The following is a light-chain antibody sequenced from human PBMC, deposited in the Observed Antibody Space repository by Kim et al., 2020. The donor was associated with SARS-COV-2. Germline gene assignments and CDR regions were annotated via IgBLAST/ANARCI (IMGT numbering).Light chain of an antibody. V-gene: IGLV3-1*01. CDR2: QDS. CDR1: KLGDKY. CDR3: QAWDSSTANV. Sequence: ELTQPPSVSVSPGQTASITCSGDKLGDKYACWYQQKPGQSPVLVIYQDSKRPSGIPERFSGSNSGNTATLTISGTQAMDEADYYCQAWDSSTANVFGT. J-gene: IGLJ1*01.